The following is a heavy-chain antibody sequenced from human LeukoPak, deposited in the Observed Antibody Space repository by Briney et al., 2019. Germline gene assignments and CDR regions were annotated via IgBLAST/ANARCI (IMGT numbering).Heavy chain of an antibody. D-gene: IGHD2-15*01. V-gene: IGHV1-2*02. CDR1: GYTFTGYY. CDR2: INPNSGGT. J-gene: IGHJ3*02. Sequence: GASVKVSCKASGYTFTGYYMHWVRQAPGQGLEWMGWINPNSGGTNYQGRVTMTRDTSISTAYMELSRLRSDDTAVYYCAREFRRYCSGGNCYSPLEYAFDIWGQGTMVTGSS. CDR3: AREFRRYCSGGNCYSPLEYAFDI.